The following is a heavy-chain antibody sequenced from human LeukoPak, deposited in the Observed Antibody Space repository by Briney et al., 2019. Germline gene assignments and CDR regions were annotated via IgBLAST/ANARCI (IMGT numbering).Heavy chain of an antibody. Sequence: SETLSLTCTVSGASVSSGGYYWSWIRQPPGKGLEWIGYIYYSGSTNYNPSLKSRVTISVDTPKNQFSLKVNSVTAADTAIYYCARRGGSGRSFDYWGQGTLVTVSS. V-gene: IGHV4-61*08. CDR3: ARRGGSGRSFDY. D-gene: IGHD3-10*01. CDR2: IYYSGST. J-gene: IGHJ4*02. CDR1: GASVSSGGYY.